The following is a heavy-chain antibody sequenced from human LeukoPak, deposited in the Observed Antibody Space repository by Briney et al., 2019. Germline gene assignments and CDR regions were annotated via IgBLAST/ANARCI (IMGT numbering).Heavy chain of an antibody. CDR3: ARHASRYDSSAYYYFDY. V-gene: IGHV4-59*08. D-gene: IGHD3-22*01. J-gene: IGHJ4*02. Sequence: SETLSLTCAVSGGSISSSYWSWIRQAPGKGLEWIGYIYYSGSTSYNPSLKSRVTISVDTSKNQFSLELTSVTAADTAVYYCARHASRYDSSAYYYFDYWGQGTLVTVSS. CDR2: IYYSGST. CDR1: GGSISSSY.